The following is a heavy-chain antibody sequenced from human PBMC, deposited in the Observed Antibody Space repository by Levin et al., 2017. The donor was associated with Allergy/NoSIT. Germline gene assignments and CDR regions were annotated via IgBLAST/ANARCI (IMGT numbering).Heavy chain of an antibody. Sequence: GGSLRLSCAVSGFTFSSYAMHWVRQAPGKGLEWVAFISYDGSSQYYADSVKGRFTSSRDNSKNTLDLQMNSLRPDDTAVYYCTRRATLSYHGLDVWGQGTTVTVSS. J-gene: IGHJ6*02. CDR1: GFTFSSYA. CDR2: ISYDGSSQ. CDR3: TRRATLSYHGLDV. V-gene: IGHV3-30*04. D-gene: IGHD5-12*01.